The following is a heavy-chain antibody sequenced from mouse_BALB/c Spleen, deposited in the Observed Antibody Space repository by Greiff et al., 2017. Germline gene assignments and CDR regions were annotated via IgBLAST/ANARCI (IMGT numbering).Heavy chain of an antibody. V-gene: IGHV5-17*02. Sequence: EVKLVESGGDLVQPGGSRKLSCAASGFTFSSFGMHWVRQAPEKGLEWVAYISSGSSTIYYADTVKGRFTISRDNPKNTLFLQMTSLRSEDTAMYYCARSNWDYAMDYWGQGTSVTVSS. CDR3: ARSNWDYAMDY. CDR1: GFTFSSFG. D-gene: IGHD4-1*01. J-gene: IGHJ4*01. CDR2: ISSGSSTI.